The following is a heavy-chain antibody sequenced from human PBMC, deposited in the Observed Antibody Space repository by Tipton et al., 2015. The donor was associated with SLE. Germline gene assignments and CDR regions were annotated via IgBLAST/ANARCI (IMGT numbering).Heavy chain of an antibody. D-gene: IGHD3-9*01. J-gene: IGHJ4*02. Sequence: TLSLTCAVYGGSFSGYYWSWIRQPPGKGLEWIGEINHSGSTNYNPSLKSRVTISVDTSKNQFPLKLSSVIAADTAVYYCARGLYDILTGYYFDYWGQGTLVTVSS. CDR2: INHSGST. V-gene: IGHV4-34*01. CDR3: ARGLYDILTGYYFDY. CDR1: GGSFSGYY.